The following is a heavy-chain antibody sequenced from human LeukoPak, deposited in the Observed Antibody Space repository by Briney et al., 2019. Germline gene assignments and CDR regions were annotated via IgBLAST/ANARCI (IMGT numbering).Heavy chain of an antibody. CDR3: ASGVAVDPETFDI. V-gene: IGHV4-59*08. J-gene: IGHJ3*02. Sequence: PSDTLSLTCTVSNVSFSNHCWSWIRQPPGKGLEWIGYNSYCVTPHYDPSLKSRVTISVDTSKNQFSLKLSSVTAADTAVYYCASGVAVDPETFDIWGLGTLVTVSS. CDR1: NVSFSNHC. CDR2: NSYCVTP. D-gene: IGHD6-19*01.